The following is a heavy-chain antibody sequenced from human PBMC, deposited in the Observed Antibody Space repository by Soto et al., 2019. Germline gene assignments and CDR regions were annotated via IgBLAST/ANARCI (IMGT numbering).Heavy chain of an antibody. Sequence: APVKVDWKTSGYTFTRQGIRWVRQAPGQGLEWMGWISAYNGNTNYAQKLQGRVTMTTDTSTSTAYMELRSLRSDDTAVYYCARATRPSYYDFWSGYYLGWFDPWGQGTLVTVSS. CDR3: ARATRPSYYDFWSGYYLGWFDP. V-gene: IGHV1-18*01. CDR1: GYTFTRQG. D-gene: IGHD3-3*01. J-gene: IGHJ5*02. CDR2: ISAYNGNT.